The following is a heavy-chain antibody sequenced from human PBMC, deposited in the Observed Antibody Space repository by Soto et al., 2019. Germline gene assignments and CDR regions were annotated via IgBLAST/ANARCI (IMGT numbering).Heavy chain of an antibody. CDR1: GYTFTTSW. CDR3: ARLSVGWYYYYGMDV. V-gene: IGHV5-51*01. J-gene: IGHJ6*02. Sequence: GESLKISCQTSGYTFTTSWIAWVRQMPGKGLDWMGIIYPGDSRTTYSPSFQGQVTMSADKSISTAYLQWSSLKASDTAMYYCARLSVGWYYYYGMDVWGQGTTVTVSS. CDR2: IYPGDSRT.